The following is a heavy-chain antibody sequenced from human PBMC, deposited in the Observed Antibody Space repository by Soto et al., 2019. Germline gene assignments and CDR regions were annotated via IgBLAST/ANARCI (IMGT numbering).Heavy chain of an antibody. V-gene: IGHV4-39*01. Sequence: QLQLQESGPGLLKPSETLSLTCSVSGGSINSRSYSWGWIRQPPGKGLEWIGTFYNNENPNYNPSLKSRVTISVDTSKNQFSLRLTSVTAADTAVYYCERLAGYCSTNGCHGDYAMDVWGQGTTVTVSS. D-gene: IGHD2-2*01. CDR1: GGSINSRSYS. J-gene: IGHJ6*02. CDR2: FYNNENP. CDR3: ERLAGYCSTNGCHGDYAMDV.